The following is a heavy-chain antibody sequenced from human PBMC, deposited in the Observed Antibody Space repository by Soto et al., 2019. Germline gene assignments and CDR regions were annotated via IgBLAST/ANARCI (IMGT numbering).Heavy chain of an antibody. D-gene: IGHD2-2*01. J-gene: IGHJ4*02. CDR1: GGSFSVYY. Sequence: SGTLSLTCAVYGGSFSVYYWSWIRQPPGKGLEWIGEINHRGSTNYNPSLKSRVTISVDTSKNQFSLKLSSVIAADTAVYYCASRPLENHCSSTSCLLYPPSSYYFDYWGQGTLVTVSS. CDR2: INHRGST. CDR3: ASRPLENHCSSTSCLLYPPSSYYFDY. V-gene: IGHV4-34*01.